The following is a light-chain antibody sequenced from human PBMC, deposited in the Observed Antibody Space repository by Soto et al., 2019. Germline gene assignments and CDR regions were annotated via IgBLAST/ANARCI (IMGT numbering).Light chain of an antibody. CDR3: SSYTSGTSYV. CDR1: SSDVGGYNY. V-gene: IGLV2-14*01. CDR2: EVS. J-gene: IGLJ1*01. Sequence: QSVLTQPASVPGSPGQSITISCTGTSSDVGGYNYVSWYQHHPGKAPKIMVFEVSNRPSGVSNRFSGSKSGNTASLTISGLQPEDEADYYCSSYTSGTSYVFGTGTKVTVL.